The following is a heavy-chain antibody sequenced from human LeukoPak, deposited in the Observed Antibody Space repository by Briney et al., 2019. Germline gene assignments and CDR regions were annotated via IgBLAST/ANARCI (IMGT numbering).Heavy chain of an antibody. CDR3: ARAYSSGYYPPENFFNS. V-gene: IGHV4-61*02. CDR2: IYTSGST. CDR1: GGSISSGSYC. Sequence: SQTLSLTCTVSGGSISSGSYCWSWIRQPAGKGLEWIGGIYTSGSTNYDPSPKGRVTISVDTSRNQFSLKLSSVTAADTAVYYCARAYSSGYYPPENFFNSWGQGTLVTVSS. J-gene: IGHJ4*02. D-gene: IGHD3-22*01.